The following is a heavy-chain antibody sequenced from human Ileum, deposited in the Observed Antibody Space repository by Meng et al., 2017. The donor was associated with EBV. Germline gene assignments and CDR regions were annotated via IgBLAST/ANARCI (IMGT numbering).Heavy chain of an antibody. J-gene: IGHJ4*02. V-gene: IGHV4-4*02. D-gene: IGHD1-7*01. CDR3: GRDQGRELINH. Sequence: HVQLQESGTGLVKPSETLFLTCTVSGDSISSDIWWSGVSQPPGKGLEWIGEVYHRGDTNYNPSLKSRVDISVDKSKNQFYLSLFSVTAADTAVYYCGRDQGRELINHWGQGTLVTVSS. CDR1: GDSISSDIW. CDR2: VYHRGDT.